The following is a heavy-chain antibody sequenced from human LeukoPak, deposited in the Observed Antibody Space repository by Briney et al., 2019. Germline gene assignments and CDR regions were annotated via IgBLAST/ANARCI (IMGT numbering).Heavy chain of an antibody. CDR1: GFTFSSYA. J-gene: IGHJ4*02. Sequence: PGGSLRLSCAASGFTFSSYAMNWVRQASGKGLKWVSGISGNGGSTYYADSVKGRFSISRDNSNNTLYLQMNSLRAEDTAIYYCARTRGIVVVPAANDWGQGTLVTVSS. CDR2: ISGNGGST. V-gene: IGHV3-23*01. D-gene: IGHD2-2*01. CDR3: ARTRGIVVVPAAND.